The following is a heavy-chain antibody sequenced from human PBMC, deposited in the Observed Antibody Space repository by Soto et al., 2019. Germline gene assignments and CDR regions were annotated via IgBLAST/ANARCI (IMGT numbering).Heavy chain of an antibody. CDR3: ARDRWMVAAAPNLSAAFDI. J-gene: IGHJ3*02. CDR1: GFTFSSYG. V-gene: IGHV3-33*01. CDR2: IWYDGSNK. Sequence: QVQLVESGGGVVQPGRSLRLSCAASGFTFSSYGMHWVRQASGKGLEWVAVIWYDGSNKYYADSVKGRFTISRDNSKNTLYMQINSLREEDTAVYYCARDRWMVAAAPNLSAAFDIWGQGTMVTVSS. D-gene: IGHD2-15*01.